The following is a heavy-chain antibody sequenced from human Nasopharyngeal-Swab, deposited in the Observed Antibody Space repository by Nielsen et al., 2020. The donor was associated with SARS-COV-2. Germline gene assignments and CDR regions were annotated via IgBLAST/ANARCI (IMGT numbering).Heavy chain of an antibody. Sequence: GESLKISCAASGFTFSNFAMSWVRQAPGKGLEWVSVISGDSDSTYYTDSVRGRFTISRDNSKNTLYLQMNSLRAEDTAVYYCAKDSYDSSGYSYYYGMDVWGQGTTVTVSS. D-gene: IGHD3-22*01. CDR1: GFTFSNFA. V-gene: IGHV3-23*01. CDR2: ISGDSDST. CDR3: AKDSYDSSGYSYYYGMDV. J-gene: IGHJ6*02.